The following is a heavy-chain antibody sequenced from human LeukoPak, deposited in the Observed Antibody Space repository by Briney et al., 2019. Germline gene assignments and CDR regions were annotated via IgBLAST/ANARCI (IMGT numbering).Heavy chain of an antibody. CDR2: IYYTGST. Sequence: KPSETLSLTCTVSGGSISTSSYYWGWIRQPPGKGLEGIGTIYYTGSTYYNPSLKSRVTISVDTSKNQFSLKLSSVTAADTAVYYCARETKTFYFDSSAYYPYYFDSWGQGTLVTVSS. D-gene: IGHD3-22*01. CDR3: ARETKTFYFDSSAYYPYYFDS. CDR1: GGSISTSSYY. V-gene: IGHV4-39*02. J-gene: IGHJ4*02.